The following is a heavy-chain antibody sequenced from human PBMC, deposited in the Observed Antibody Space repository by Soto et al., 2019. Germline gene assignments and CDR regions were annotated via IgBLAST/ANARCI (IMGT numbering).Heavy chain of an antibody. CDR1: GGTFSSYA. CDR3: ARAPYSSSWTRAFDY. Sequence: SVKVSCKASGGTFSSYAISWVRQAPGQGLEWMGGIIPIFGTANYAQKFQGRVTITADESTSTAYMELSSLRSEDTAVYYCARAPYSSSWTRAFDYWGQGTMVFVSS. CDR2: IIPIFGTA. V-gene: IGHV1-69*13. D-gene: IGHD6-13*01. J-gene: IGHJ4*02.